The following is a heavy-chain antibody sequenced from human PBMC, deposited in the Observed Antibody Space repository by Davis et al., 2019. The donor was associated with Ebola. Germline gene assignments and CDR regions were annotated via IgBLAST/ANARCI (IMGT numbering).Heavy chain of an antibody. CDR1: GFTFQNFA. V-gene: IGHV3-9*01. CDR3: AKGNKYGRLDTIFDY. D-gene: IGHD4-17*01. J-gene: IGHJ4*02. CDR2: ISCNGNVV. Sequence: GESPITPRTSPGFTFQNFAMHWVPHPPGKRLEWGPGISCNGNVVDYADSGEGRFTISGDSGKTALYLHMDSLRPDDTAFYYCAKGNKYGRLDTIFDYWGQGDLVTVAS.